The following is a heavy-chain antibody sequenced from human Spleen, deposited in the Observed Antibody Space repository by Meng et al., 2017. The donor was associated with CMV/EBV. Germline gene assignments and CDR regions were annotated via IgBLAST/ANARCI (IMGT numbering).Heavy chain of an antibody. CDR3: ARVWGGDNWFDP. Sequence: GSLRLSCAVSGGSISSSNWWSWVRQPPGKGLEWIGKIYHSGSTNYNPSIKSRVTISVDKSKNQFSLKLSSVTAADTAVYYCARVWGGDNWFDPWGQGILVTVSS. V-gene: IGHV4-4*02. D-gene: IGHD3-16*01. CDR1: GGSISSSNW. CDR2: IYHSGST. J-gene: IGHJ5*02.